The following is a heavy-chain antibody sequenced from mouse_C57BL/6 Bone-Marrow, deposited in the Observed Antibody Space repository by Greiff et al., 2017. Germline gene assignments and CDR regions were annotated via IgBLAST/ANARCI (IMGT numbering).Heavy chain of an antibody. Sequence: VQLQQSGAELARPGASVKLSCKASGYTFTSYGISWVKQRTGQGLEWIGEIYPRSGNTYYTEKFKGKATLTADKSSSTAYMELRSLTSEDSAVYFCASGLGFDYWGKGTTLTVSS. D-gene: IGHD4-1*01. CDR3: ASGLGFDY. J-gene: IGHJ2*01. CDR1: GYTFTSYG. V-gene: IGHV1-81*01. CDR2: IYPRSGNT.